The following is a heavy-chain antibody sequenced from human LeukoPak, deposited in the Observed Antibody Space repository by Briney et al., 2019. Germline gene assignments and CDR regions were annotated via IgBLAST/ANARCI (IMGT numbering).Heavy chain of an antibody. CDR3: ARVQGHPPNGLDI. J-gene: IGHJ3*02. CDR1: GFTFSSYW. CDR2: INSDGSST. Sequence: GGSLRLSCAASGFTFSSYWMHWVRQAPGKGLVWVSRINSDGSSTSYADSVKGRFTISRDNAKDTLYLQMNSLRAEDTAVYYCARVQGHPPNGLDIWGQGTMVTVSS. D-gene: IGHD2-8*01. V-gene: IGHV3-74*01.